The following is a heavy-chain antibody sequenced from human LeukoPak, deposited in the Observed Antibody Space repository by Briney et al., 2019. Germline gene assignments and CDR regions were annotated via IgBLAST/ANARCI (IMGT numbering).Heavy chain of an antibody. D-gene: IGHD2-15*01. CDR1: GYTFTDFY. Sequence: ASVKLSCNASGYTFTDFYMHWVRRAPGQGLEWVGWINPASDVTRYADSFQGRVTLTSDTSISTAYMELNSLRSDDAAVYYCARDRYTPTAKNWFGPWGQGTLVTVSS. CDR3: ARDRYTPTAKNWFGP. CDR2: INPASDVT. J-gene: IGHJ5*02. V-gene: IGHV1-2*07.